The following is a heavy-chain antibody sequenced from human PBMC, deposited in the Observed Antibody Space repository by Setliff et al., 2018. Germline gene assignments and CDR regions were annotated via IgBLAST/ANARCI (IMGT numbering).Heavy chain of an antibody. CDR1: GGSVRGYY. CDR3: ARLPPLHTPMALTFDY. D-gene: IGHD5-18*01. Sequence: SETLSLTCTVSGGSVRGYYWSWIRQPPGKGLEWIGYMYYSGDTNYNPSLKSRVTISVDTSKNRFSLELRSVTAAGTAVYYCARLPPLHTPMALTFDYWGQGILVTVSA. CDR2: MYYSGDT. J-gene: IGHJ4*02. V-gene: IGHV4-59*08.